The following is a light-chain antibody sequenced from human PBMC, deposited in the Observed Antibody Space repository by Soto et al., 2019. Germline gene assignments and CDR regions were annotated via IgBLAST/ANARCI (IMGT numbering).Light chain of an antibody. V-gene: IGKV3-20*01. CDR3: QQYNSYST. CDR1: QSVSSGY. J-gene: IGKJ1*01. CDR2: GAS. Sequence: EIVLTQSPGTLSLSPGERATLSCRASQSVSSGYLAWYQQKPGQAPRLLIYGASSRATGIPDRFSGSGSGTDFTLTISRLEPEDFATYYCQQYNSYSTFGQGTKVDIK.